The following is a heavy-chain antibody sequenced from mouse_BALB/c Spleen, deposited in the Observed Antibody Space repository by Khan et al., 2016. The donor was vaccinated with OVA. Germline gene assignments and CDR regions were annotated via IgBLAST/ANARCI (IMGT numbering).Heavy chain of an antibody. J-gene: IGHJ4*01. CDR3: ARQPYYHYNIMDY. D-gene: IGHD2-10*01. Sequence: QVQLKESGPGLAAPSQSLSITCTLSGFSLTNYCVHWIRQPPGKGLEWLVVIWTDGSTNYNSALKSSLTITKDNSQSQVFLQVNSLQTDDTAIYFCARQPYYHYNIMDYWGQGTSVTVSS. CDR1: GFSLTNYC. CDR2: IWTDGST. V-gene: IGHV2-6-1*01.